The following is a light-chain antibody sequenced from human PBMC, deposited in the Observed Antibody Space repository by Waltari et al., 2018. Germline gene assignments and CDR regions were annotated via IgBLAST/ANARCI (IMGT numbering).Light chain of an antibody. CDR3: SSYAGSNNLV. Sequence: QSALTQPPSASGSPGQSVTISCTGTSSDVGGYNYFSCYKQNPGKAPKLMIYEFTKRPSGVPDRFSGSKSGNTASLTVSGLQAEDEADYYCSSYAGSNNLVFGGGTKLTVL. CDR1: SSDVGGYNY. V-gene: IGLV2-8*01. CDR2: EFT. J-gene: IGLJ2*01.